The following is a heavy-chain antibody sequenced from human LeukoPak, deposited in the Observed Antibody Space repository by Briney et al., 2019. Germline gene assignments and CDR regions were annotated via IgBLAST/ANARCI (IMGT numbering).Heavy chain of an antibody. CDR1: GFTFSSYS. CDR2: ISSSSSYI. Sequence: PGGSPRLSCAASGFTFSSYSMNWVRQAPGKGLEWVSSISSSSSYIYYADSVKGRFTISRDNAKNSLYLQMNSLRAEDTAVYYCARDPHSIPTYFDYWGQGTLVTVSS. CDR3: ARDPHSIPTYFDY. V-gene: IGHV3-21*01. D-gene: IGHD4-11*01. J-gene: IGHJ4*02.